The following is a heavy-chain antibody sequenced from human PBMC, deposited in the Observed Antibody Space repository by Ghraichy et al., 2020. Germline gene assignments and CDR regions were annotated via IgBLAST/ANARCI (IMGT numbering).Heavy chain of an antibody. CDR3: ASPATVTTLYGMDV. Sequence: GSLSLTCAVYGGSFSGYYWSWIRQPPGKGLEWIGEINHSGSTNYNPSLKSRVTISVDTSKNQFSLKLSSVTAADTAVYYCASPATVTTLYGMDVWGQGTTVTVSS. D-gene: IGHD4-17*01. J-gene: IGHJ6*02. CDR2: INHSGST. CDR1: GGSFSGYY. V-gene: IGHV4-34*01.